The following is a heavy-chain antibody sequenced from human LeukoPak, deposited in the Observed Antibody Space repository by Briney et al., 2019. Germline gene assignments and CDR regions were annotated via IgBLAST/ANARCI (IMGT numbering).Heavy chain of an antibody. J-gene: IGHJ4*02. D-gene: IGHD6-19*01. CDR2: IYPDNSDT. Sequence: GESLKISCKGSGYSFTSYWIGWVRQMPGKGLEWMGIIYPDNSDTRYSPSFQGQVTISADKSISTAYLQWSSLKASDTAMYYCARTPSSGWTKIDYWGQGTLVTVSS. V-gene: IGHV5-51*01. CDR3: ARTPSSGWTKIDY. CDR1: GYSFTSYW.